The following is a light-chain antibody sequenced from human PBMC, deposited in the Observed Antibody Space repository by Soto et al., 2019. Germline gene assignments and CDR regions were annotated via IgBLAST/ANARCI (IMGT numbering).Light chain of an antibody. CDR1: QSVSSY. J-gene: IGKJ4*01. CDR3: QQRSNWPLT. CDR2: DAS. Sequence: EIVLTQSPATLSLSPGERATLSCRASQSVSSYLAWYQQKPGQAPRLLIYDASNRATGIPPRFSGSGSGIDFTLTISSLEPEDFAVYYCQQRSNWPLTFGGGTKVEIK. V-gene: IGKV3-11*01.